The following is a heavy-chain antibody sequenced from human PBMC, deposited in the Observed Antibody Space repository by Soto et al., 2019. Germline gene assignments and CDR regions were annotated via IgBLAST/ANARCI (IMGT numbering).Heavy chain of an antibody. J-gene: IGHJ5*02. D-gene: IGHD3-22*01. CDR2: IYYSGST. CDR3: ARWSYYYDSSGPYNWFDP. CDR1: GGSISSYY. Sequence: PSETLSLTCTVSGGSISSYYWSWIRQPPGKGLEWIGYIYYSGSTNYNPSLKSRVTISVDTSKNQFSLKLSSVTAADTAVYYCARWSYYYDSSGPYNWFDPWGQGTQVTVSS. V-gene: IGHV4-59*01.